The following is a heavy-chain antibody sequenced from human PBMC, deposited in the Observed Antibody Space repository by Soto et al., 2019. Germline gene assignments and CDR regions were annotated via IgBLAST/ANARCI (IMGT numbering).Heavy chain of an antibody. CDR1: GFTFSSYN. Sequence: GGSPRLSCAASGFTFSSYNMIWVRQAPGKGLEWVSYISSGSSTIYYADSVKGRFTISRDNAKNSLYLQMNSLRADDTAVYYCAREPGYSSGWAWDIRGQGTMVTVSS. CDR3: AREPGYSSGWAWDI. V-gene: IGHV3-48*01. CDR2: ISSGSSTI. D-gene: IGHD6-19*01. J-gene: IGHJ3*02.